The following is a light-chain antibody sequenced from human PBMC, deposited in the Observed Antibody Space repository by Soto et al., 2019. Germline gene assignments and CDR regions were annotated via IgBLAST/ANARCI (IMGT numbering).Light chain of an antibody. CDR2: DVS. CDR3: SSYTTSISYV. J-gene: IGLJ1*01. CDR1: SSDVGGYNS. V-gene: IGLV2-14*03. Sequence: QSVLTQPASVSGSPGQSITISCTGTSSDVGGYNSVSWYQQYPGKAPKLMIHDVSNRPSGVSDRFSGSKSGNTASLTISGLRPEDEADYYCSSYTTSISYVFGSGTKVTVL.